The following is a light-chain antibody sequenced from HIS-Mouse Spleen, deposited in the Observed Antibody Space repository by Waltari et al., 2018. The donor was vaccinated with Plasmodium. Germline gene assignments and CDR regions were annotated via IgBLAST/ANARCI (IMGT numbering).Light chain of an antibody. J-gene: IGLJ2*01. CDR3: QVWDSSSDHPV. CDR1: HIGSKS. CDR2: DDS. Sequence: SSVLTQPPPVSVAPGQPARITCGGNHIGSKSVHWYQQKPGQAPVLGVYDDSDRPSGIPERFSGSNSGNTATLTISRVEAGDEADYYCQVWDSSSDHPVFGGGTKLTVL. V-gene: IGLV3-21*02.